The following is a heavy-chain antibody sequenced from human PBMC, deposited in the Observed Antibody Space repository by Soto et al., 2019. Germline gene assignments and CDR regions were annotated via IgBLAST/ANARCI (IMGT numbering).Heavy chain of an antibody. D-gene: IGHD3-10*01. Sequence: GGSLRLSCAASGFTFSSYWMSWVRQAPGKGLEWVANIKQDGSEKYYVDSVKGRFTISRDNAKNSLYLQMNSLRAEDTAVYYCARVLFWNYYGSGSYQPDSYFDYWGQGTLVTVSS. CDR1: GFTFSSYW. CDR2: IKQDGSEK. J-gene: IGHJ4*02. CDR3: ARVLFWNYYGSGSYQPDSYFDY. V-gene: IGHV3-7*01.